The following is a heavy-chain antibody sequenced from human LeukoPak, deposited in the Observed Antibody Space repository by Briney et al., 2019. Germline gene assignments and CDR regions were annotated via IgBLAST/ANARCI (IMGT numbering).Heavy chain of an antibody. V-gene: IGHV3-30*04. CDR3: ARDGAIYGSGSYSFYFDY. CDR1: GFTFSSYA. Sequence: GRTLRLSCAASGFTFSSYAMHWVRQAPGKGLEWVAVISYDGSNKYYAASVKGRFTISRDNSKNTLYLQMNSLRAEDTAVYYCARDGAIYGSGSYSFYFDYWGQGTLVTVSS. CDR2: ISYDGSNK. D-gene: IGHD3-10*01. J-gene: IGHJ4*02.